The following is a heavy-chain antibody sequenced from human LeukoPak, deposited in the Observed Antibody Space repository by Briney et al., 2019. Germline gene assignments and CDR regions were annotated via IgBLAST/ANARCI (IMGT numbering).Heavy chain of an antibody. D-gene: IGHD5-24*01. V-gene: IGHV1-69*05. Sequence: SVKVSCNASAVTFSIYAISWVRQAPGQGLEWMGGIIPIFGTAKYAQKFQGRVTITTDESTSTAYMELRSLRSEDTAVYYRARASFQGGYKDDAFDIWGQGTMVTVSS. J-gene: IGHJ3*02. CDR3: ARASFQGGYKDDAFDI. CDR1: AVTFSIYA. CDR2: IIPIFGTA.